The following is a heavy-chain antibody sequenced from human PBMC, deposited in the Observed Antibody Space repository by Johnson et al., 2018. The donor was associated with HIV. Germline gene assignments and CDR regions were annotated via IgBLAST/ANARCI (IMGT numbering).Heavy chain of an antibody. V-gene: IGHV3-66*01. Sequence: VQLVESGGGLVQPGGSLRLSCAASGFTVSSNYMSWVRQSPGKGLEWVSVIYRGGSTYYADSVKGRFTISRDNSKNTLYLQMNSLKTEDTAVYYCALSYSLDAFDIWGQGTMVTVSS. J-gene: IGHJ3*02. CDR2: IYRGGST. CDR3: ALSYSLDAFDI. D-gene: IGHD2-21*01. CDR1: GFTVSSNY.